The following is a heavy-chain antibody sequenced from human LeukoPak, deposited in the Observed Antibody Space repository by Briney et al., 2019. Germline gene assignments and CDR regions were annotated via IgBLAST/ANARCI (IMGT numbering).Heavy chain of an antibody. D-gene: IGHD3-22*01. V-gene: IGHV3-21*01. J-gene: IGHJ4*02. CDR2: ISGSSSYI. CDR1: EFTFSSYN. Sequence: GGSLRLSCAASEFTFSSYNMNWVRQAPGKGLEWVSSISGSSSYIYYADSVKGRFTISRDNAKNSLYLQMNSLRAEDTAVYYCAKKGYYDGSGYYMYYFDHWGQGTLVTVSS. CDR3: AKKGYYDGSGYYMYYFDH.